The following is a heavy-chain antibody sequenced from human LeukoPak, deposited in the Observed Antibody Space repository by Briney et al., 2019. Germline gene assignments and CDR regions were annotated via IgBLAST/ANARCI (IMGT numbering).Heavy chain of an antibody. CDR3: ARGLYIQLWLPDY. J-gene: IGHJ4*02. V-gene: IGHV4-30-4*01. Sequence: SQTLSLTCTVSGGSISSGDYYWSWIRQPPGKGLEWIGYIYYSGSTYYNPSLKSRVTISVDTSKNQFSLKLSSVTAADTAVYYCARGLYIQLWLPDYCGQGTLVTVSS. D-gene: IGHD5-18*01. CDR2: IYYSGST. CDR1: GGSISSGDYY.